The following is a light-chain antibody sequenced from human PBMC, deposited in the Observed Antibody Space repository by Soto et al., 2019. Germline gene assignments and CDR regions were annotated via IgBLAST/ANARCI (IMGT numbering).Light chain of an antibody. J-gene: IGKJ1*01. CDR3: LQDYSYPRT. CDR2: GAS. V-gene: IGKV1-6*01. CDR1: QSIISY. Sequence: IQMTQSPSSLSASVGDRVTITCRASQSIISYLNWYQQKPGKAPEVLIFGASTLQSGVPSRFSGSGSGTDFILTISSLQPEDFATYYCLQDYSYPRTFGQGTKV.